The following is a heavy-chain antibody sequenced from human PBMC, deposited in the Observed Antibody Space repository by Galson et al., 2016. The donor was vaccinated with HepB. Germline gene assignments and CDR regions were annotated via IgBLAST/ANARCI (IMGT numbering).Heavy chain of an antibody. Sequence: SVKVSCKASGGSFSTYGISWVRQAPGQGLEWMGGIIPTFRTPNYAQKLQGRVTITADESTSTVYMELSRLTSEDTAVHYCARPKQDYSLYAMDVWGRGTTITVSS. CDR2: IIPTFRTP. D-gene: IGHD3-16*01. J-gene: IGHJ6*02. V-gene: IGHV1-69*13. CDR3: ARPKQDYSLYAMDV. CDR1: GGSFSTYG.